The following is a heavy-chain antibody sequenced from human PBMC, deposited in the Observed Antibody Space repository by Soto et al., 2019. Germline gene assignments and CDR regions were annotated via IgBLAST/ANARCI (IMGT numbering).Heavy chain of an antibody. CDR1: GGSISSYY. Sequence: QVQLQESGPGLVKPSETLSLTCTVSGGSISSYYWSWIRQPPGKVLEWIGYIYYSGRTNYNPSLKSRVTLSVDTSKNQFSLKLSSVTAADTDVYYCAGAAGTDYWGQGTLVTVSS. J-gene: IGHJ4*02. D-gene: IGHD6-13*01. CDR3: AGAAGTDY. CDR2: IYYSGRT. V-gene: IGHV4-59*01.